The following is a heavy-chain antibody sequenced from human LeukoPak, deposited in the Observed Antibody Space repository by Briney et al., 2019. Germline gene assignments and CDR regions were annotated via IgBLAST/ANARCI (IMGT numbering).Heavy chain of an antibody. D-gene: IGHD3-22*01. V-gene: IGHV3-11*01. CDR3: ARGSPGGIVVVTLYYYGMDV. CDR2: ISSSGSTI. CDR1: GFTFSDYY. Sequence: GGSLRLSCAASGFTFSDYYMSWIRQAPGKGLEWVSYISSSGSTIYYADSVKGRFTISRDNAKNSLYLQMNSLRAEDTAVYYCARGSPGGIVVVTLYYYGMDVWGQGTTVIVSS. J-gene: IGHJ6*02.